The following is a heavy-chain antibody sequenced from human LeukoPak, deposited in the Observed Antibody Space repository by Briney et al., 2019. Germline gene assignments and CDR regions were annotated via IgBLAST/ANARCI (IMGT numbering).Heavy chain of an antibody. V-gene: IGHV1-18*04. CDR2: ISAYNGNT. CDR3: ARGTAMSFLYYFDY. D-gene: IGHD5-18*01. CDR1: GYTFTIYG. J-gene: IGHJ4*02. Sequence: GASVTVSFKASGYTFTIYGISWVRQAPGQGLEWMGWISAYNGNTNYAQKLQGRVTMTTDTSTSTAYMELRSLRSDDTAVYYCARGTAMSFLYYFDYWGQGTLVTVSS.